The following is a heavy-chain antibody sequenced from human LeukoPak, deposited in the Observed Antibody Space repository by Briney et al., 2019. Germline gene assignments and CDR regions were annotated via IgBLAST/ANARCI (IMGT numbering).Heavy chain of an antibody. V-gene: IGHV4-39*01. CDR2: IYYSGNA. CDR3: ARQTGAGLFILP. D-gene: IGHD3-3*01. CDR1: GGSISTSNSY. Sequence: SETLSLTCAVSGGSISTSNSYWGWIRRPPGKGLEWVGSIYYSGNAYYNPSLKSRVTISVDTSKNQFSLILTSVTAADTAVYYCARQTGAGLFILPGGQGTLVTVSS. J-gene: IGHJ4*02.